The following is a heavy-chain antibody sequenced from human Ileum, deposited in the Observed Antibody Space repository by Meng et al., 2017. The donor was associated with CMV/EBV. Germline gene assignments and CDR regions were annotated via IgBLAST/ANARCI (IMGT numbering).Heavy chain of an antibody. Sequence: GSLRLSCTVSGYSISSGYYWGWIRQPPGKGLEWIGSIYHSGSTYYNPSLKSRVTISVDTSKNQFSLKLSSVTAADTAVYYCARGTGYSSGWTTIYYWGQGTLVTVSS. V-gene: IGHV4-38-2*02. CDR1: GYSISSGYY. CDR3: ARGTGYSSGWTTIYY. D-gene: IGHD6-19*01. J-gene: IGHJ4*02. CDR2: IYHSGST.